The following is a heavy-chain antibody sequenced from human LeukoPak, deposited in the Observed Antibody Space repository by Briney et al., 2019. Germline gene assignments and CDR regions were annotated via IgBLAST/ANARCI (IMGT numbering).Heavy chain of an antibody. CDR1: GGTFSSYA. D-gene: IGHD5-24*01. CDR3: ARGQTRDGYNDYFQH. CDR2: IIPIFGTA. J-gene: IGHJ1*01. V-gene: IGHV1-69*13. Sequence: SVKVSCKASGGTFSSYAISWVRQAPGQGLEWMGGIIPIFGTANCAQKFQGRVTIAADESTSTAYMELSSLRSEDTAVYYCARGQTRDGYNDYFQHWGQGTLVTVSS.